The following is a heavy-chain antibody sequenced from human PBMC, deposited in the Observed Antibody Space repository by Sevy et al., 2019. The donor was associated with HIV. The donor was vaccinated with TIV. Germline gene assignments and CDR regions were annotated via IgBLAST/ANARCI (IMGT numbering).Heavy chain of an antibody. CDR2: INPNSGGT. CDR3: ARDVEYYYGSGREGYGMDV. V-gene: IGHV1-2*02. D-gene: IGHD3-10*01. CDR1: GYTFTGYY. J-gene: IGHJ6*02. Sequence: ASVKVSCKASGYTFTGYYMHWVRQAPGQGLEWMGWINPNSGGTNYAQKFQGRVTMTRDTSISTAYTELSRLRSDDTAVYYCARDVEYYYGSGREGYGMDVWGQGTTVTVSS.